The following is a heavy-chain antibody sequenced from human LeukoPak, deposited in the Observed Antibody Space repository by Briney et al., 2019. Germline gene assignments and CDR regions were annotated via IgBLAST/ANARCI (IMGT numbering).Heavy chain of an antibody. V-gene: IGHV1-46*01. J-gene: IGHJ4*02. CDR1: GYTLTSYY. CDR3: ARGRSGWYSVAY. Sequence: ASVKVSCKASGYTLTSYYMHWVRQAPGQGLEWMGIINPSGGSTSYAQKSQGRVTMTRDTTTSTVYMELSSLRSEDTAVYYCARGRSGWYSVAYWGQGTLVTVSS. CDR2: INPSGGST. D-gene: IGHD6-19*01.